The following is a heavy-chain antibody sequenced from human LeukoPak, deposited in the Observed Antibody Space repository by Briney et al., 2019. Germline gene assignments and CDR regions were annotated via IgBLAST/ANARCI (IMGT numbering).Heavy chain of an antibody. CDR1: GGSIGSSSYY. CDR2: INHSGST. V-gene: IGHV4-39*07. Sequence: PSETLSLTCTVSGGSIGSSSYYWGWIRQPPGKGLEWIGEINHSGSTNYDPSLKSRVTISVDTSKNQFSLKLSSVTAADTAVYYCARLSTVTTSFDYWGQGTLVTVSS. CDR3: ARLSTVTTSFDY. D-gene: IGHD4-17*01. J-gene: IGHJ4*02.